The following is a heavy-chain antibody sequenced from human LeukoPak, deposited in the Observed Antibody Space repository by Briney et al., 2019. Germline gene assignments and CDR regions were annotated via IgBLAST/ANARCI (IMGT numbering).Heavy chain of an antibody. J-gene: IGHJ4*02. CDR1: GYTFTGYY. V-gene: IGHV1-2*02. CDR3: TRDRALTF. Sequence: ASVKVSCKASGYTFTGYYIHWVRQAPGQGLEWMGWISPNSAQEFQGRVTMTRDTSISTVYMELSRLTSDDSAVYYCTRDRALTFWGRGTLVTVSS. CDR2: ISPN. D-gene: IGHD3-10*01.